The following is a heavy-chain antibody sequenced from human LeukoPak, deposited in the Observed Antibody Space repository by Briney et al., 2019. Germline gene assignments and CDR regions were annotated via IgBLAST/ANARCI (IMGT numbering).Heavy chain of an antibody. Sequence: ASVKVSCKASGYTFTGYYIHWVQQAPGQGLEWMGWINPTSGGTKYAQNFQGRVILTRDTSISTAYMELTRLTSDDTAMYYCARDPPEFSVSHFWFDPWGQGTLVTVSS. CDR1: GYTFTGYY. J-gene: IGHJ5*02. D-gene: IGHD3-10*01. CDR3: ARDPPEFSVSHFWFDP. CDR2: INPTSGGT. V-gene: IGHV1-2*02.